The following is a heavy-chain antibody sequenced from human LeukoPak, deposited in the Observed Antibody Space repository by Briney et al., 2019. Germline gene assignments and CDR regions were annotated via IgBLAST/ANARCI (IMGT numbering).Heavy chain of an antibody. V-gene: IGHV3-48*01. CDR3: ARVRGNYYFDY. CDR2: ISSGSSSTI. Sequence: ETLSLTCTVSGGSISSSSYYWGWIRQAPGKGLEWVSYISSGSSSTISYADSVKGRFTISRDNAKNSLYLQMNSLRAEDTAVYYCARVRGNYYFDYWGQGTLVTVSA. D-gene: IGHD1-1*01. CDR1: GGSISSSS. J-gene: IGHJ4*02.